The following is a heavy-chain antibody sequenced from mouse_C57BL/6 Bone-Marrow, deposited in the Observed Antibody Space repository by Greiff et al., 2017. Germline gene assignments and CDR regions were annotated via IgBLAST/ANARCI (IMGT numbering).Heavy chain of an antibody. Sequence: VHVKQSGAELVRPGASVKLSCTASGFNIKDDYMHWVKQRPEQGLEWIGCIDPENGDTEYASKFQGKATITADTSSNTAYLQLSSLTSEDTAVYYCTTSDGTRFAYWGQGTLVTVSA. D-gene: IGHD1-1*01. V-gene: IGHV14-4*01. CDR1: GFNIKDDY. CDR3: TTSDGTRFAY. CDR2: IDPENGDT. J-gene: IGHJ3*01.